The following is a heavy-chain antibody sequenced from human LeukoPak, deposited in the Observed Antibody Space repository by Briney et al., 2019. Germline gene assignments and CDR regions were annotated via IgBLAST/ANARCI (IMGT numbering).Heavy chain of an antibody. CDR3: AKGGLGESSLNNFDY. Sequence: GGSLRLSCAASGFTFSSYAMNWVRQAPGKGLEWVSTITGSGGSTYYTNSVKGRFTISRDNSKNTLYLQMNSLRPEDTAVYYCAKGGLGESSLNNFDYWGQGTLVTVSS. CDR1: GFTFSSYA. D-gene: IGHD3-16*02. J-gene: IGHJ4*02. V-gene: IGHV3-23*01. CDR2: ITGSGGST.